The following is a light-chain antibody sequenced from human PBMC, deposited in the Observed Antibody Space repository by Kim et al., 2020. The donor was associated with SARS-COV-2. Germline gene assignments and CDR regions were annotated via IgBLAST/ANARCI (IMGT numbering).Light chain of an antibody. V-gene: IGLV3-19*01. Sequence: LGQTIRITCQGDRHREYYASWYLQKPGQAPVLLIYGNNKRPSGIRDRFSGSNSGNTATLTITGAQAEDEADYYCHSRDSSGNYRVFGTGTKVTVL. CDR1: RHREYY. CDR2: GNN. J-gene: IGLJ1*01. CDR3: HSRDSSGNYRV.